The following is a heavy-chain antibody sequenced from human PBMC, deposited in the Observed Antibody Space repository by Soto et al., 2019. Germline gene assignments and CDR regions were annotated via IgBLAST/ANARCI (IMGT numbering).Heavy chain of an antibody. D-gene: IGHD5-18*01. V-gene: IGHV5-51*01. Sequence: GESLKISCKGFGYRFTTYWIAWVRQTPGKGLEWMGIIYPGDSDTRESPSFQGDVTISVDKSINTAYLHWSSLRASDTAIYYCVRRGYSYGYFDSWGQGTLVTVSS. CDR2: IYPGDSDT. CDR3: VRRGYSYGYFDS. J-gene: IGHJ4*02. CDR1: GYRFTTYW.